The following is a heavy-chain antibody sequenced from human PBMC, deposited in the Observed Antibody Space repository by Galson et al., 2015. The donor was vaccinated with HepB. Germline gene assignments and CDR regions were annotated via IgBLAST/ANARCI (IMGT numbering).Heavy chain of an antibody. V-gene: IGHV1-46*01. J-gene: IGHJ4*02. Sequence: SVKVSCKASEYTPTSYYIHWVRQAPGQGLEWMGRINPSGGSTTYAQRFQGRVTMTRDTSTSTVYMELSSLRSGDTAVYYCARDKDCGGDCYYFDYWGQGTLVTVSS. D-gene: IGHD2-21*01. CDR3: ARDKDCGGDCYYFDY. CDR2: INPSGGST. CDR1: EYTPTSYY.